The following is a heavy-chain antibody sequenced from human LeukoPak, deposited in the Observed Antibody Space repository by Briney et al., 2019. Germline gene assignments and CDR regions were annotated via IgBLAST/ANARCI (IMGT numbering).Heavy chain of an antibody. V-gene: IGHV4-39*01. Sequence: PSETLSLTCTVSGGSISSSSYYWGWIRQPPGKGLEWIGSIYYSGSTYYNPSLKSRVTISVDTSKNKFSLKLSSVTAADTAVYYCAGSSGWFEWGQGTLVTVSS. CDR2: IYYSGST. CDR1: GGSISSSSYY. J-gene: IGHJ4*02. D-gene: IGHD6-19*01. CDR3: AGSSGWFE.